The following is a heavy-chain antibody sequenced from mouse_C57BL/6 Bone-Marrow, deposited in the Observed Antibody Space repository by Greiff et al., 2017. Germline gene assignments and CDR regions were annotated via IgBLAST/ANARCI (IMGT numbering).Heavy chain of an antibody. J-gene: IGHJ1*03. Sequence: VQLQQPGAELVRPGTSVKLSCKASGYTFTSYWMHWVKQRPGQGLEWIGVIDPSDSYTNYTQKFKGKATLTVDTSSSTAYMQLSSLTSEDSAVYYCASWYFDVWGTGTTVTVSS. CDR1: GYTFTSYW. CDR3: ASWYFDV. V-gene: IGHV1-59*01. CDR2: IDPSDSYT.